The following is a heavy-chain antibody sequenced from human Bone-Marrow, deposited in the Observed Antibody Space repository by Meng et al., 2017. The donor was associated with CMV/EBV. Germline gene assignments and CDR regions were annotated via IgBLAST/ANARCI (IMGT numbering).Heavy chain of an antibody. J-gene: IGHJ6*02. CDR2: IIPIFGTA. Sequence: SVKVSCKASGGTFSSYAISWVRQAPGQGLEWMGGIIPIFGTANYAQKFQGRVTITTDESTSTAYMELSSLRSEDTAVYYCARDHQAGTYYYGMDVWVQGTTVTVSS. CDR1: GGTFSSYA. V-gene: IGHV1-69*05. CDR3: ARDHQAGTYYYGMDV.